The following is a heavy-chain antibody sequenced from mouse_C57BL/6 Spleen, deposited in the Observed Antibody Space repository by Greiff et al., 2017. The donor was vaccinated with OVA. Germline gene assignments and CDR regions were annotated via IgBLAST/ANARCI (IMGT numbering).Heavy chain of an antibody. J-gene: IGHJ3*01. Sequence: DVMLVESGGGLVKPGGSLKLSCAASGFTFSSYAMSWVRQTPEKRLEWVATISDGGSYTYYPDNVKGRFTISRDNAKNNLYLQMSQLTSEDTAMYYCARGGAQATSAWFAYWGQGTLVTVSA. CDR3: ARGGAQATSAWFAY. CDR1: GFTFSSYA. CDR2: ISDGGSYT. D-gene: IGHD3-2*02. V-gene: IGHV5-4*03.